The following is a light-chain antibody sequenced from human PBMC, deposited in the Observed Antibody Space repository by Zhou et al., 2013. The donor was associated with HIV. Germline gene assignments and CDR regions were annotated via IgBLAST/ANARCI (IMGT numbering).Light chain of an antibody. J-gene: IGKJ4*01. CDR3: MQDLQTPFT. CDR1: QSLLHSNGYNY. Sequence: DIVMTQSPLSLPVTPGEPASISCRSSQSLLHSNGYNYLDWYLQKPGQSPQLLIYLGSNRASGVPDRFSGSGSGTDFTLKISRVEAEDVGVYYCMQDLQTPFTFGGGTKVEI. V-gene: IGKV2-28*01. CDR2: LGS.